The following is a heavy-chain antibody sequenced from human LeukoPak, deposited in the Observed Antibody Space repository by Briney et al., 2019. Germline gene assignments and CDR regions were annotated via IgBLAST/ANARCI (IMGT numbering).Heavy chain of an antibody. CDR2: ISRSGGNI. Sequence: PGGSLRLSCAASGFTFSSYEMNWVRQAPGKGLEWVSYISRSGGNIYYADSVRGRFTISRDNAKNSLYLQMNSLRAEEPAFYSWARGWRWLDYWGQGTLVTVSS. CDR3: ARGWRWLDY. D-gene: IGHD4-23*01. CDR1: GFTFSSYE. J-gene: IGHJ4*02. V-gene: IGHV3-48*03.